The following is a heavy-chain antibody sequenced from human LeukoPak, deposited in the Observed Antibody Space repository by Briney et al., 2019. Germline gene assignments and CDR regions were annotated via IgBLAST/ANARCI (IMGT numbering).Heavy chain of an antibody. D-gene: IGHD3-3*01. V-gene: IGHV3-74*01. Sequence: AGGSLRLSCAASGFTFSSYWMHWVRQAPGKGLVWVSRINSDGSSTSYADSVKGRFTISRDNAKNTLYLQMNSLRAEDTAVYYCARDPYYYDFWSDYYTLFDYWGQGTLVTVSS. CDR3: ARDPYYYDFWSDYYTLFDY. CDR1: GFTFSSYW. J-gene: IGHJ4*02. CDR2: INSDGSST.